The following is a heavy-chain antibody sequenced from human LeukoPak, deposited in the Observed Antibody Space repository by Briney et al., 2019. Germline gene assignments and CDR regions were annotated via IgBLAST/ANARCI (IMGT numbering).Heavy chain of an antibody. J-gene: IGHJ4*02. CDR2: IYYSGTT. V-gene: IGHV4-59*01. CDR3: ARGPVTTLSLDY. Sequence: PSETLSLTCTVSGGSISNYYWSWIRQPPGRGLEWLGYIYYSGTTNYNPSLKSRVTISVDTSKNQFSLKLSSVTAADTAVYYCARGPVTTLSLDYWGQGTLVTVSS. D-gene: IGHD4-17*01. CDR1: GGSISNYY.